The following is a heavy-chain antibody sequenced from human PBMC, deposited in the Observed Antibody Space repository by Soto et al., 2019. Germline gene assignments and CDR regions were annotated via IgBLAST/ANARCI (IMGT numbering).Heavy chain of an antibody. J-gene: IGHJ4*02. D-gene: IGHD2-2*01. CDR3: ASDYCSSTSCYPNFDY. CDR2: ISGSGGST. V-gene: IGHV3-23*01. CDR1: GFTFSSYA. Sequence: GGSLRLSCAASGFTFSSYAMSWVRQAPGKGLEWVSAISGSGGSTYYADSVKGRFTISRDNSKNTLYLQMNSLRAEDTAVYYCASDYCSSTSCYPNFDYWGQGTLVTVSS.